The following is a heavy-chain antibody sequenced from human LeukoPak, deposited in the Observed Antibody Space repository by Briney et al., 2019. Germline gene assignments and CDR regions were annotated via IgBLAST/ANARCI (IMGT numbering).Heavy chain of an antibody. CDR2: ISSSSSYI. Sequence: GGSLRLSCAASGFTFSSYSMNWVRQAPGKGLEWVSSISSSSSYIYYADSVKGRFTISRDNAKNSLYLQMNSLRAEDTAVYYCARDVSSGWYIGSGYYFDYWGQGTLVTVSS. CDR3: ARDVSSGWYIGSGYYFDY. J-gene: IGHJ4*02. CDR1: GFTFSSYS. D-gene: IGHD6-19*01. V-gene: IGHV3-21*04.